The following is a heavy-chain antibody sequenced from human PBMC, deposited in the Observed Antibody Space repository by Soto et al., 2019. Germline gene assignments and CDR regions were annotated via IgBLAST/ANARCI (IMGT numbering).Heavy chain of an antibody. CDR3: ASSPFRSIGKSRYYYYYYMDV. Sequence: SETLSLTCAVYGGSFSGYYWSWIRQPPGKGLEWIGEINHSGSTNYNPSLKSRVTISVDTSKNQFSLKLSSVTAADTAVYYCASSPFRSIGKSRYYYYYYMDVWGKGTTVTVSS. CDR1: GGSFSGYY. J-gene: IGHJ6*03. D-gene: IGHD2-2*01. V-gene: IGHV4-34*01. CDR2: INHSGST.